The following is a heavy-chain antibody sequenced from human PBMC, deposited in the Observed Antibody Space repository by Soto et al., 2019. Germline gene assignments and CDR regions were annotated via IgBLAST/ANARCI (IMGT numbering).Heavy chain of an antibody. CDR1: GYTFTGYY. J-gene: IGHJ4*02. D-gene: IGHD2-2*01. CDR3: ARVYCSSTSCFQSFDY. Sequence: VASVKVSCKASGYTFTGYYMHWVRQAPGQGLEWMGWINPNSGGTNYAQKFQGRVTMTRDTSISTAYMELSGLRSDDTAVYYCARVYCSSTSCFQSFDYWGQGTLVTVSS. V-gene: IGHV1-2*02. CDR2: INPNSGGT.